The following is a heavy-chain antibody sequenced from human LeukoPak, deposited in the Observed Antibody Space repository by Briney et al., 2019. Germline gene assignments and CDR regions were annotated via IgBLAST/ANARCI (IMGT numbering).Heavy chain of an antibody. V-gene: IGHV3-48*03. J-gene: IGHJ4*02. CDR2: ISSSGSTR. CDR1: GFTFSSYE. CDR3: ARRAVAGKLDY. Sequence: GGSLRLSCAASGFTFSSYEMNWVRQAPGKGLEWVSYISSSGSTRYYADSVKGRFTISRDNAKNSLYLQMNSLRAEDTAVYYCARRAVAGKLDYWGQGTLVTVSS. D-gene: IGHD6-19*01.